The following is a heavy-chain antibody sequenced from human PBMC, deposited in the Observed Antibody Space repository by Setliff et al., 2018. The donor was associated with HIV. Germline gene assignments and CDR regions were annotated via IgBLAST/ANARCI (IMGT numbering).Heavy chain of an antibody. CDR1: GGSFSDTF. J-gene: IGHJ4*02. Sequence: PSETLSLTCAVYGGSFSDTFWTWVRQPPGKGLEWIGDIIHSGSTNYNPSLKSRVSISVDTSKNQVSLRLNSVTAADTAVYYCAKDRSGSYRTFDYWGPGILVTVSS. D-gene: IGHD1-26*01. CDR2: IIHSGST. V-gene: IGHV4-34*12. CDR3: AKDRSGSYRTFDY.